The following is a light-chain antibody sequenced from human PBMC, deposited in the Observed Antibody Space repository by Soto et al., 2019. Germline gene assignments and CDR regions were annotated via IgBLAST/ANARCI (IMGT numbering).Light chain of an antibody. J-gene: IGLJ2*01. CDR2: DVS. CDR1: SSDVGGYNY. Sequence: QSALTQPRSVSGSPGQSVTISCTGTSSDVGGYNYVSWYQQHPDKVPKLMIYDVSKRPSGVPDRFSGSKSGNTASLTISGLQAEDEADYYCSSYAGTYTVIFGGGTKVTVL. V-gene: IGLV2-11*01. CDR3: SSYAGTYTVI.